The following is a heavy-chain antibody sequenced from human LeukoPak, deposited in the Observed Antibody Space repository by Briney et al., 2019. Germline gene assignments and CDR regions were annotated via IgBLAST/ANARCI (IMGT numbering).Heavy chain of an antibody. CDR2: ISGSGGST. Sequence: GGSLRLSCAASGFTFSSYAMSWVRQAPGKGLEWVSAISGSGGSTYYADSVKGRFTISRDNSKNTLYLQMNSLRAEDTAVYYCANMGSIVVVVAANNWFDPWGQGTLVTVSS. CDR3: ANMGSIVVVVAANNWFDP. J-gene: IGHJ5*02. V-gene: IGHV3-23*01. CDR1: GFTFSSYA. D-gene: IGHD2-15*01.